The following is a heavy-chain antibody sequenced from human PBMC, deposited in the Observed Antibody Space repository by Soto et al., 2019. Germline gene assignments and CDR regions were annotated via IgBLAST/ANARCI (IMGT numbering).Heavy chain of an antibody. D-gene: IGHD3-10*01. Sequence: QVQLVQSGAEVKKPGASVKVSCKASGYTFTSYGISWVRQAPGQGLEWMGWISAYNGNTNYAPKLQGIGTITTHTSTSTAYMELRSLRSDDTVVYYCAVWVRGAPDAFGTCGQGTMVPGSA. J-gene: IGHJ3*02. V-gene: IGHV1-18*04. CDR1: GYTFTSYG. CDR3: AVWVRGAPDAFGT. CDR2: ISAYNGNT.